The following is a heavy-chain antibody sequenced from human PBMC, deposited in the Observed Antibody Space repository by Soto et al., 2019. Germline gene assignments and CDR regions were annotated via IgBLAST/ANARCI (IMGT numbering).Heavy chain of an antibody. V-gene: IGHV4-59*13. Sequence: SETLSLTCTGCGGNISSDCWRWIRQPPGKGLEWIGYIYYIGSTNYNPSLKSRPTISVDTSKSQFSLKLRSVTAADTAVYYCARGLTGSWYVSWGQGTLVTSPQ. CDR2: IYYIGST. CDR1: GGNISSDC. CDR3: ARGLTGSWYVS. D-gene: IGHD6-13*01. J-gene: IGHJ5*02.